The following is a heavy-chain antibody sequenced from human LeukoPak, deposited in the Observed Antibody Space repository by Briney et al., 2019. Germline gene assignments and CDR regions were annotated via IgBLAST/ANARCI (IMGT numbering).Heavy chain of an antibody. CDR2: MNPNSGNT. D-gene: IGHD6-19*01. CDR1: GYTFTGYD. V-gene: IGHV1-8*01. Sequence: ASVKVSCKASGYTFTGYDIKWVRQATGQGLEWMGWMNPNSGNTGYAQKFQGRVTMTRNTSISTAYMELSSLRSEDTAVYYCARQWLVRGRFDPWGQGTLVTVSS. J-gene: IGHJ5*02. CDR3: ARQWLVRGRFDP.